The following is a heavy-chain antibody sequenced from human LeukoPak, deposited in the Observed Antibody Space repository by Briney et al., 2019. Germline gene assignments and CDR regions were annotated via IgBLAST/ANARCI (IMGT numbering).Heavy chain of an antibody. D-gene: IGHD3-22*01. CDR2: ISGSGST. CDR1: GFTFRSYG. CDR3: ASQYYYDSSGYYYRC. Sequence: GGSLRLSCAASGFTFRSYGMSWVRQAPGKGLEWVSAISGSGSTYYADSVKGRFTISRDNSKNTLYLQMNSLRAEDTAVYYCASQYYYDSSGYYYRCWGQGTLVTVSS. J-gene: IGHJ4*02. V-gene: IGHV3-23*01.